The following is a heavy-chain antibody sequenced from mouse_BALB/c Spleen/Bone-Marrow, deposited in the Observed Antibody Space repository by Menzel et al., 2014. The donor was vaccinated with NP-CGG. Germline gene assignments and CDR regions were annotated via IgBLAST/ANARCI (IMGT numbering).Heavy chain of an antibody. J-gene: IGHJ3*01. CDR1: GFNIKDTY. Sequence: EVQLQQSAAELVKPGASVKLSCTASGFNIKDTYMHWVKQRPEQGLEWIGRIDPANGNTKYDPKFQGKATITADTSSNTAYLQLSSLTSEDTAVYYCAMYYYGSSLFAYWGQGTLVTVSA. CDR3: AMYYYGSSLFAY. D-gene: IGHD1-1*01. V-gene: IGHV14-3*02. CDR2: IDPANGNT.